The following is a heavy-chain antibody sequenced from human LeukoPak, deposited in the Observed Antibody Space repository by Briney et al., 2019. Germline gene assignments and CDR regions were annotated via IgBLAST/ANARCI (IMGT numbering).Heavy chain of an antibody. CDR1: GYTFTSYY. D-gene: IGHD2-2*01. V-gene: IGHV1-46*01. J-gene: IGHJ4*02. CDR2: INPSGGST. Sequence: GASVKVSCKASGYTFTSYYMHWVRQAPGQGLEWMGIINPSGGSTSYAQKFQGRVTMTRDTSTSTVYMELSSLRSEDTAVYYCARDAWEYCSSTSCKTFDYWGQGTLVTVSS. CDR3: ARDAWEYCSSTSCKTFDY.